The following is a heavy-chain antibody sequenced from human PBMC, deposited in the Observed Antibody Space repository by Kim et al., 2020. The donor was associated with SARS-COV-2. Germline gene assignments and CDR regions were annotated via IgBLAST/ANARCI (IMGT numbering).Heavy chain of an antibody. Sequence: GGSLRLSCAASGFTFSSYAMHWVRQAPGKGLEWVAVISYDGSNKYYADSVKGRFTISRDNSKNTLYLQMNSLRAEDTAVYYCARDPGDSSGYYWVGPFDYWGQGTLVTVSS. V-gene: IGHV3-30-3*01. J-gene: IGHJ4*02. D-gene: IGHD3-22*01. CDR1: GFTFSSYA. CDR2: ISYDGSNK. CDR3: ARDPGDSSGYYWVGPFDY.